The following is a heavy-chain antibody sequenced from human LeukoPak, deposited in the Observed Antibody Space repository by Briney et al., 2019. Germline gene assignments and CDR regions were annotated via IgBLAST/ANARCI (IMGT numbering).Heavy chain of an antibody. D-gene: IGHD7-27*01. Sequence: GRSLRLSCAASGFTFSSYAMHWVRQAPGKGLEWVAVISYDGSNKYYADSVKGRFTISRDNSKNTLYLQMNSLRAEDTAVYNCARDSDRWGSGYWGQGTLVTVSS. J-gene: IGHJ4*02. CDR3: ARDSDRWGSGY. CDR1: GFTFSSYA. V-gene: IGHV3-30*14. CDR2: ISYDGSNK.